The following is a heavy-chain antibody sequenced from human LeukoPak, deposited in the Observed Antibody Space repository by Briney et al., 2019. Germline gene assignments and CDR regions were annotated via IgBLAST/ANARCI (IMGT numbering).Heavy chain of an antibody. V-gene: IGHV3-7*01. Sequence: GGSLRLSCAASGFTFSSFWMSWVRQAPGKGLEWVASIKDDGSEKFYVDSVKGRFTISRDNAKNSLYLQVDSLRAEDTAIYYCVRDFQNYWGQGTLVTVSS. CDR2: IKDDGSEK. J-gene: IGHJ4*02. CDR1: GFTFSSFW. CDR3: VRDFQNY.